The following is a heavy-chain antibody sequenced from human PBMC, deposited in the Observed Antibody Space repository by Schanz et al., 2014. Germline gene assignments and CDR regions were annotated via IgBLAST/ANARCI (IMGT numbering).Heavy chain of an antibody. Sequence: QVQLVQSGSELKKPGASVKVSCKASGYTFAMYDMNWVRQAPGQGLEWMGRIIPSLGLAKYEQKFQDKVTITADTSTNTAYMELSSLTSEDTAVHYCARGRGFYDYWGQGTLVTVSS. CDR3: ARGRGFYDY. CDR1: GYTFAMYD. CDR2: IIPSLGLA. V-gene: IGHV1-69*09. J-gene: IGHJ4*02. D-gene: IGHD3-10*01.